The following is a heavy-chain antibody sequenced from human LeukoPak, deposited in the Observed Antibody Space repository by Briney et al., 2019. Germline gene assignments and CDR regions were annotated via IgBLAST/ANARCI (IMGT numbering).Heavy chain of an antibody. V-gene: IGHV4-61*05. D-gene: IGHD6-19*01. CDR3: ARGYSSGWYGENFDL. Sequence: PSETLSLTCTVSGASMSGRSDYWVWIRQPPGKGLEWIGYIYYSGSTNYNPSLKSRVTISVDTSKNQFSLKLSSVTAADTAVYYCARGYSSGWYGENFDLWGRGTLVTVSS. J-gene: IGHJ2*01. CDR2: IYYSGST. CDR1: GASMSGRSDY.